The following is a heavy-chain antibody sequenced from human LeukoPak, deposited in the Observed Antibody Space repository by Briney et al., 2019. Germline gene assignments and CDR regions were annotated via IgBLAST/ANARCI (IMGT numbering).Heavy chain of an antibody. Sequence: GGSLRLSCAASGFTFGNYAMSWVRQTPGKGLEWVSHVIGSVPSTFYAECVKGRFTISRDNSKNTLYLQMNSLRADDTAAYYCAKGGYDYVEVGYSDYWGQGVLVTVSS. CDR3: AKGGYDYVEVGYSDY. D-gene: IGHD5-12*01. V-gene: IGHV3-23*01. J-gene: IGHJ4*02. CDR1: GFTFGNYA. CDR2: VIGSVPST.